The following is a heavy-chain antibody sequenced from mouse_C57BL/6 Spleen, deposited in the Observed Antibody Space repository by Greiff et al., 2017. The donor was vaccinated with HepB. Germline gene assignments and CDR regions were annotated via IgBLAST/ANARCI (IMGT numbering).Heavy chain of an antibody. CDR3: ARTNYGSSDWYFDV. CDR1: GFTFSSYT. Sequence: DVMLVESGGGLVKPGGSLKLSCAASGFTFSSYTMSWVRQTPEKRLEWVATISGGGGNTYYPDSVKGRFTISRDNAKNTLYLQMSSLRSEDTALYYCARTNYGSSDWYFDVWGTGTTVTVSS. CDR2: ISGGGGNT. D-gene: IGHD1-1*01. V-gene: IGHV5-9*01. J-gene: IGHJ1*03.